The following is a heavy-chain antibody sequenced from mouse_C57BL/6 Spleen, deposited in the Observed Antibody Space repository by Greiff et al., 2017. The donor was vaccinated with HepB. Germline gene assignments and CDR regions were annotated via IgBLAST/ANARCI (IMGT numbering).Heavy chain of an antibody. CDR3: ARGKLFFDY. CDR1: GYTFTDYY. CDR2: IYPGSGNT. V-gene: IGHV1-76*01. J-gene: IGHJ2*01. Sequence: VQVVESGAELVRPGASVKLSCKASGYTFTDYYINWVKQRPGQGLEWIARIYPGSGNTYYNEKFKGKATLTAEKSSSTAYMQLSSLTSEDSAVYFCARGKLFFDYWGQGTTLTVSS.